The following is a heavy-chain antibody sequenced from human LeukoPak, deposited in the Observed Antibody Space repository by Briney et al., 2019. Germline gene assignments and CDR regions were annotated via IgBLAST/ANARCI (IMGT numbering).Heavy chain of an antibody. CDR2: ISAYNGNT. CDR3: ARVSGSIVARSAWFDS. J-gene: IGHJ5*01. Sequence: ASVKVSCKASGYTFTSYGISWVRQATGQGLEWMGWISAYNGNTNHAQKFQGRVTMTTDVSTSTAYMELRSLRSDDTAVYYCARVSGSIVARSAWFDSWGQGTLVTVSS. D-gene: IGHD6-6*01. V-gene: IGHV1-18*01. CDR1: GYTFTSYG.